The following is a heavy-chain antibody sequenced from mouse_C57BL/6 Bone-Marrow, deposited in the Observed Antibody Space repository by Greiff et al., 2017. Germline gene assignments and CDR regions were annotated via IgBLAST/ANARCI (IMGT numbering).Heavy chain of an antibody. D-gene: IGHD1-1*02. CDR3: ARKTRGGYWYFDV. J-gene: IGHJ1*03. Sequence: VKLQQSGAELVRPGTSVKMSCKASGYTFTNYWIGWAKQRPGHGLEWIGDIYPGGGYTNYNEKFKGKATLTADKSSSTAYMQVSSLTSEDSAIYYCARKTRGGYWYFDVWGTGTTVTVSS. V-gene: IGHV1-63*01. CDR2: IYPGGGYT. CDR1: GYTFTNYW.